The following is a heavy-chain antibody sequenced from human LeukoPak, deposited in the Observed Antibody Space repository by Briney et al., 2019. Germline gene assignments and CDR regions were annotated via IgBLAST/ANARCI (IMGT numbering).Heavy chain of an antibody. CDR3: ARGPPGISYPLDY. D-gene: IGHD1-26*01. J-gene: IGHJ4*02. V-gene: IGHV3-72*01. CDR2: TRNKANTYST. CDR1: GFTFSDHY. Sequence: GGSLRLSCAVSGFTFSDHYMDWVRQAPGKGLEWVGRTRNKANTYSTEYAASVKGRFIISRDDSRNSLYLQMNSLKTEDTAVYYCARGPPGISYPLDYWGQGTLVTVSS.